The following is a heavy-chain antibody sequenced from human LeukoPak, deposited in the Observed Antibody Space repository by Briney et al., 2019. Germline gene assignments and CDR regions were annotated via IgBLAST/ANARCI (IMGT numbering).Heavy chain of an antibody. J-gene: IGHJ3*02. CDR3: ARHKLSREVTTRQTFDI. CDR1: GGSISGYY. Sequence: SETLSLTCTVSGGSISGYYWSWIRQPPGVGLEWIGFISYTGSTNYNPSLKSRVTISVDTSTNQFSLNLSSVTAADTAVYYCARHKLSREVTTRQTFDIWGQGTMVTVSS. V-gene: IGHV4-59*08. D-gene: IGHD4-17*01. CDR2: ISYTGST.